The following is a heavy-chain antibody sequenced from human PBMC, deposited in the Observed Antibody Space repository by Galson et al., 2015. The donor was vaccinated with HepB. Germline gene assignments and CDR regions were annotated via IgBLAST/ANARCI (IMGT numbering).Heavy chain of an antibody. J-gene: IGHJ4*02. D-gene: IGHD6-6*01. CDR3: ARDTYSSSSPPRNYFDY. CDR1: GYTFTSYY. Sequence: SVKVSCKASGYTFTSYYMHWVRQAPGQGLEWMGIINPSGGSTSYAQKFQGRVTMTRDTSTSTVYMGLSSLRSEDTAVYYCARDTYSSSSPPRNYFDYWGQGTLVTVSS. CDR2: INPSGGST. V-gene: IGHV1-46*01.